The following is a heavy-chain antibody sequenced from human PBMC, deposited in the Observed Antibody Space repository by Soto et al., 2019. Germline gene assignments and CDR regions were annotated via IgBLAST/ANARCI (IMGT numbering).Heavy chain of an antibody. J-gene: IGHJ6*03. Sequence: SETLSLTCTVSGGSISSGGYYWSWIRQHPGKGLEWIGYIYYSGSTYYNPSLKSRVTISVDTSKNQFSLKLSSVTAADTAVYYCAREADCSGGSCYSGINYYYYYMDVWGKGTTVTVSS. CDR3: AREADCSGGSCYSGINYYYYYMDV. V-gene: IGHV4-31*03. CDR2: IYYSGST. D-gene: IGHD2-15*01. CDR1: GGSISSGGYY.